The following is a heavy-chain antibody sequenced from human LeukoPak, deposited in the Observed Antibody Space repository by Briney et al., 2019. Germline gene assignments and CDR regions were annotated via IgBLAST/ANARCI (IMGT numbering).Heavy chain of an antibody. CDR2: ISAYNGNT. CDR1: GYTFTSYG. CDR3: AREDGIVVVNSRRSFDY. J-gene: IGHJ4*02. Sequence: ASVKVSCKASGYTFTSYGISWVRQAPGQGLEWMGWISAYNGNTNYAQKLQGRVTMTTDTSTSTAYMELRSLRSDDTAVYYCAREDGIVVVNSRRSFDYWGQGTLVTVSS. D-gene: IGHD3-22*01. V-gene: IGHV1-18*01.